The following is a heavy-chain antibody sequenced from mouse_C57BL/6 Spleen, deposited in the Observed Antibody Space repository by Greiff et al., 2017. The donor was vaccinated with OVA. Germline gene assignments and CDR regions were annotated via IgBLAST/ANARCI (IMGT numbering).Heavy chain of an antibody. CDR2: ISSGSSTI. Sequence: EVKLVESGGGLVKPGGSLKLSCAASGFTFSDYGMHWVRQAPEKGLEWVAYISSGSSTIYYADTVKGRFTISRDNAKNTLFLQMTSLRSEDTAMYYCARAGWLRYFDVWGTGTTVTVSS. CDR3: ARAGWLRYFDV. CDR1: GFTFSDYG. D-gene: IGHD2-3*01. J-gene: IGHJ1*03. V-gene: IGHV5-17*01.